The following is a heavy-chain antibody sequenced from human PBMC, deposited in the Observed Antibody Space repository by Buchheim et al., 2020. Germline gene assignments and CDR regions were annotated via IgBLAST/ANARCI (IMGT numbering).Heavy chain of an antibody. CDR3: ARDRNSAPTD. CDR2: IVPSGSTA. V-gene: IGHV3-48*01. Sequence: EVQLVESGGGLVQPGGSLRLSCEASGFTFSDYGMNWVRQAPGKGLEWVSHIVPSGSTAYYADSVKGRFTISRDNAKKSVNLQMNSLRVDDTDTDYWARDRNSAPTDWGQGTL. J-gene: IGHJ4*02. CDR1: GFTFSDYG. D-gene: IGHD1/OR15-1a*01.